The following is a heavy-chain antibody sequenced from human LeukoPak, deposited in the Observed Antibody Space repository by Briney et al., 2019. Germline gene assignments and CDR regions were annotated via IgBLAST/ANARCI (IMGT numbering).Heavy chain of an antibody. D-gene: IGHD2-2*01. J-gene: IGHJ4*02. CDR3: ATDRLGYCSSTSCYFDY. CDR1: GYTLTELS. Sequence: ASVKVSYKVSGYTLTELSMHWVRQAPGKGLEWMGGFDPEDGETIYAQKFQGRVTMTEDTSTDTAYMELSSLRSEDTAVCYCATDRLGYCSSTSCYFDYWGQGTLVTVSS. V-gene: IGHV1-24*01. CDR2: FDPEDGET.